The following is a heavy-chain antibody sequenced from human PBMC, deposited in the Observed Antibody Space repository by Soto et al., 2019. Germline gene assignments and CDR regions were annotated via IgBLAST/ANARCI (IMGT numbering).Heavy chain of an antibody. J-gene: IGHJ3*01. V-gene: IGHV3-72*01. Sequence: HPGGSLRLSCAASGFTFSDHYMDWVRQAPGKGLEWVARIKNNANSYAIEYAASVKGRFTISRDDSKNSLYLQMNSLRTEDTAIYFFFRFKLGPQPLKVLDSWGQGTMVPVS. CDR3: FRFKLGPQPLKVLDS. CDR1: GFTFSDHY. D-gene: IGHD3-3*01. CDR2: IKNNANSYAI.